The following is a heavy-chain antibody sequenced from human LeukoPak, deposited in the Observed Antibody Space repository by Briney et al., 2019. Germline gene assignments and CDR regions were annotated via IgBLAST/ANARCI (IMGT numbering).Heavy chain of an antibody. V-gene: IGHV4-34*01. D-gene: IGHD6-6*01. CDR3: AREYSSSSTAFDI. J-gene: IGHJ3*02. Sequence: SETLSLTCAVYGGSFSGYYWSWIRQPPGKGLEWIGEINHSGSTNYNPSLKSRVTISVDTSKNQFSLKLSSVTAADTAVYYCAREYSSSSTAFDIWGQGTMVTVSS. CDR1: GGSFSGYY. CDR2: INHSGST.